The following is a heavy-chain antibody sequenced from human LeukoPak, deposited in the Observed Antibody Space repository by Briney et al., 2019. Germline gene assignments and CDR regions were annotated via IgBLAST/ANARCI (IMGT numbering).Heavy chain of an antibody. V-gene: IGHV3-7*01. CDR1: GFTFSSHW. CDR3: AREYYDYVWGSYRYHGMDV. J-gene: IGHJ6*02. CDR2: IKRDGSEK. D-gene: IGHD3-16*02. Sequence: GGSLRLSCAASGFTFSSHWMSWVRQAPGKGLEWVANIKRDGSEKYYVDSVKRRFTNSRDNATNALYLKMNSLRANDTAVYDCAREYYDYVWGSYRYHGMDVWGQGTTVTVSS.